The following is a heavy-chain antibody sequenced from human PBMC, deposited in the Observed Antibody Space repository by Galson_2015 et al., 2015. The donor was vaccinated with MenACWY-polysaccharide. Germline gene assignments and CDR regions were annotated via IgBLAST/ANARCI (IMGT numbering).Heavy chain of an antibody. Sequence: QSGAEVKKPGESLKISCQASGYSFISYLIVWVRQRPGKGLESMGVIYPSDSETRYSPSLQGQVTISTDKSTNTAYLQWNSLKPSDTAMFYCARRGHDYDSNLGRGWYFDLWGRGTLVTVSS. CDR3: ARRGHDYDSNLGRGWYFDL. V-gene: IGHV5-51*01. CDR2: IYPSDSET. D-gene: IGHD3-22*01. CDR1: GYSFISYL. J-gene: IGHJ2*01.